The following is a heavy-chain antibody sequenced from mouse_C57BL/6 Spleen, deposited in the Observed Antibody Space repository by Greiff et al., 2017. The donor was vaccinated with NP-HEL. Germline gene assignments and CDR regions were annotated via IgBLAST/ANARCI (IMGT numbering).Heavy chain of an antibody. D-gene: IGHD1-1*01. CDR3: ARQEVTTVGEGAMDY. CDR2: ISSGGSYT. J-gene: IGHJ4*01. Sequence: EVKLQESGGDLVKPEGSLKLSCAASGFTFSSYGMSWVRQTPDKRLEWVATISSGGSYTYYPDSVKGRFTISRANAKNTLYLQMSSLKSEDTAMYYCARQEVTTVGEGAMDYWGQGTSVTVSS. V-gene: IGHV5-6*01. CDR1: GFTFSSYG.